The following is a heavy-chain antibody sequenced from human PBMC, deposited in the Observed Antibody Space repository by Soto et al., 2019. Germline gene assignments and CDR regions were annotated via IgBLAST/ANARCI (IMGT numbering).Heavy chain of an antibody. Sequence: GGSLRLSCAASGFTFSSYAMSWVRQAPGKGLEWVPSIRGRGGSKHYADSVKGPFPISRHNSKNTLYLQMNSLRAEDTAVYYCAKDRTTIGYYYYGMDVWGQGPTVTVSS. CDR1: GFTFSSYA. CDR3: AKDRTTIGYYYYGMDV. CDR2: IRGRGGSK. D-gene: IGHD5-12*01. V-gene: IGHV3-23*01. J-gene: IGHJ6*02.